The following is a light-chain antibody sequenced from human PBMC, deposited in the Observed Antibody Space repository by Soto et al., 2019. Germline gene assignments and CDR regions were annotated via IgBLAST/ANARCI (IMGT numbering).Light chain of an antibody. Sequence: DIQMTQSPSSLSASVGDRVSITCRASQSISTHLSWYQQKPGKAPKLLIYDASSLESGVPSRFSGTGSGTEFTLTIDRLQPDDFATYYCQQYHTSSITFGQGTRLEIK. CDR2: DAS. V-gene: IGKV1-5*01. CDR1: QSISTH. J-gene: IGKJ5*01. CDR3: QQYHTSSIT.